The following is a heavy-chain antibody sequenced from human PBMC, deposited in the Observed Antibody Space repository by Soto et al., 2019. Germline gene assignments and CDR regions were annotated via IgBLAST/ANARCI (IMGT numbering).Heavy chain of an antibody. D-gene: IGHD3-3*01. CDR3: ARREVTIFGVVTYGMDV. Sequence: GEALKISCKGSGYTFTTYWISSVRQMPGKGLEWMGRIDPSDSYTNYSPSFQGHVTISADKSISTAYLQWSSLKASDTAMYYCARREVTIFGVVTYGMDVWGQGTTVTVSS. J-gene: IGHJ6*02. V-gene: IGHV5-10-1*01. CDR2: IDPSDSYT. CDR1: GYTFTTYW.